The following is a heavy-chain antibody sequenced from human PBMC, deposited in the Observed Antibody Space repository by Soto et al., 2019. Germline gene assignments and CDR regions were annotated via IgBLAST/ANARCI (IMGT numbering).Heavy chain of an antibody. J-gene: IGHJ4*02. Sequence: QVQLQESGPGLVKPSQTLSLTCPVSCGSISSGDYHWSWIRQPPGKGLEWIGYIYYCGSTYYNPSLKSRVTISVDTSKNQFSLKLSSVTAADTAVYYFAGALSPLAYYFDYWGQGTLVTVSS. CDR3: AGALSPLAYYFDY. CDR2: IYYCGST. V-gene: IGHV4-30-4*01. CDR1: CGSISSGDYH. D-gene: IGHD3-16*01.